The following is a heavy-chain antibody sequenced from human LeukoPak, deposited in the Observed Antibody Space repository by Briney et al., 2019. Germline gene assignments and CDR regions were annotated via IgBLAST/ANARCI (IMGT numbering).Heavy chain of an antibody. CDR1: GFTFSSYG. J-gene: IGHJ4*02. CDR3: ATSSSYYYDSSGPDY. D-gene: IGHD3-22*01. Sequence: PGRSLRLSCAASGFTFSSYGMHWVRQAPGKGLEWVAFIRYDGSNKYYADSVKGRFTISRDNSKNTLYLQMNSLRAEDTAVYYCATSSSYYYDSSGPDYWGQGTLVTVSS. CDR2: IRYDGSNK. V-gene: IGHV3-30*02.